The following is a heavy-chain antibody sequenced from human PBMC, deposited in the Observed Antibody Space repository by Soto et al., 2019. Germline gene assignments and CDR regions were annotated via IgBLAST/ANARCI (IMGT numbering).Heavy chain of an antibody. CDR2: IYYSGST. CDR1: GGSISSSSYY. Sequence: SETLSLTCTVSGGSISSSSYYWGWIRQPPGKGLEWIGSIYYSGSTYYNPSLKSRVTISVDTSKNQFSLKLSFVTAADTAVYYCARLDSSGSYYNVAPTLDYWGQGTLVTVSS. D-gene: IGHD3-10*01. CDR3: ARLDSSGSYYNVAPTLDY. V-gene: IGHV4-39*01. J-gene: IGHJ4*02.